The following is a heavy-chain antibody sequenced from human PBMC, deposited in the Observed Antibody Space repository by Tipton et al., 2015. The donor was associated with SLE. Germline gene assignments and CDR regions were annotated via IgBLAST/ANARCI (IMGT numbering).Heavy chain of an antibody. CDR1: GFTFKNYA. CDR2: IKSNTAGGTT. V-gene: IGHV3-15*06. Sequence: SLRLSCAASGFTFKNYAMTWIRQAPGKGLEWVGRIKSNTAGGTTSYAAPVKGRFTISRDDSKNTLYMQMNSLKTEDTAVYYCTTGLGGNNYWGRGTLATVSS. CDR3: TTGLGGNNY. J-gene: IGHJ4*02. D-gene: IGHD3-10*01.